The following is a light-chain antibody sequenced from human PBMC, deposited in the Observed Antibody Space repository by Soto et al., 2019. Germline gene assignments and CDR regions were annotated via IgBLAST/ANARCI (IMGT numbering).Light chain of an antibody. Sequence: QSVLTQPPSGSGAPGQRVTISCTGSSSNIGAGYDVHWYQKLPGTAPKLLIYGNSNRPSGVPDRFSGSKSGTSASLAITGLQAEDEADYYCQSYDSSLSGHWVFGGGTKLTVL. J-gene: IGLJ3*02. V-gene: IGLV1-40*01. CDR3: QSYDSSLSGHWV. CDR2: GNS. CDR1: SSNIGAGYD.